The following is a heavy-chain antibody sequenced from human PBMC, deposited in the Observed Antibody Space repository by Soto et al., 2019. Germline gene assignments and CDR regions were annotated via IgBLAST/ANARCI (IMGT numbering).Heavy chain of an antibody. CDR2: ISSGGST. D-gene: IGHD5-12*01. CDR3: AKENSGYEK. CDR1: GFAFSNYG. Sequence: EEQLLESGGGLVQPGGSLRLSCTASGFAFSNYGMSWVRLAPGKGLEWVSAISSGGSTFFTDSVKGRFTISRDNFKNTLYLQMNSLRAEDTALYYCAKENSGYEKWGQGTLVTVSS. J-gene: IGHJ4*02. V-gene: IGHV3-23*01.